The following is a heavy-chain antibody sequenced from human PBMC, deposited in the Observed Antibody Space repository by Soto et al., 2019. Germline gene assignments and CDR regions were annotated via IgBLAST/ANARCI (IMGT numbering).Heavy chain of an antibody. CDR2: IIPILGIA. D-gene: IGHD3-22*01. J-gene: IGHJ5*02. CDR3: ARGTYYYDSSGPNWFDP. Sequence: SVKVSCKASGGTFSSYTISWVRQAPGQGLEWMGRIIPILGIANYAQKFQGRVTITADKSTSTAYMELGSLRSEDTAVYYCARGTYYYDSSGPNWFDPWGQGTLVTVSS. CDR1: GGTFSSYT. V-gene: IGHV1-69*02.